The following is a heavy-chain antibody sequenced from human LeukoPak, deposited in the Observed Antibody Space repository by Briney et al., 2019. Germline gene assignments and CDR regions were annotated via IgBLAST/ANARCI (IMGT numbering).Heavy chain of an antibody. D-gene: IGHD2-21*01. Sequence: PSETLSLTCTVSGGSISSYYWSWIRQPPGKGLEWIGYIYYSGSTNYNPSLKSRVTISVDTSKNQLSLKLSSVTAADTAVYYCASSHLNYYSLGYFDLWGRGTLVTVSS. CDR1: GGSISSYY. J-gene: IGHJ2*01. V-gene: IGHV4-59*01. CDR3: ASSHLNYYSLGYFDL. CDR2: IYYSGST.